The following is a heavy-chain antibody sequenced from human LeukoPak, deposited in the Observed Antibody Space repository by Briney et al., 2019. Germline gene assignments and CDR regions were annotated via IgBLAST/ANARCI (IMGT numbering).Heavy chain of an antibody. Sequence: PGGSLRLSCAASGFTSSSYGMHWVRQAPGKGLEWVAYIRYDGSNEYYADSVKGRFTISRDNSKNTLYPQMNSLRAEDTAVYYCAKDEAAAVLGGSSYFDYWGQGTLVTVSS. V-gene: IGHV3-30*02. D-gene: IGHD6-13*01. CDR2: IRYDGSNE. CDR1: GFTSSSYG. CDR3: AKDEAAAVLGGSSYFDY. J-gene: IGHJ4*02.